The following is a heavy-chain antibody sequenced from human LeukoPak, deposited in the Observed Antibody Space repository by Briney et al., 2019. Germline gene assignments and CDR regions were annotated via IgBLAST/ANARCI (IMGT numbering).Heavy chain of an antibody. CDR1: GFTFINCA. V-gene: IGHV3-23*01. J-gene: IGHJ4*02. D-gene: IGHD2-15*01. Sequence: PGGSLRLSCAASGFTFINCAMSWVRQAPGKGPEWVSTISGSGGITYYADSVKGRFTISRDNSKNTLYLQMNSLRAEDTAVYYCAKVRCSGGSCYPYYFDYWGQGTLVTVSS. CDR3: AKVRCSGGSCYPYYFDY. CDR2: ISGSGGIT.